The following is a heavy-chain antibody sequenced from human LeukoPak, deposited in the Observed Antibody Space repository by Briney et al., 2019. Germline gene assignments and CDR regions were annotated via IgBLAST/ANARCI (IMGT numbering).Heavy chain of an antibody. V-gene: IGHV4-59*01. D-gene: IGHD1-26*01. CDR2: IYYSGST. J-gene: IGHJ4*02. CDR1: GGSISSYY. Sequence: TSETLSLTCTVSGGSISSYYWSWIRQPPGKGLEWIGYIYYSGSTNYNPSLKSRVTISVDTSKNQFSLKLSSVTAADTAVYYCARDRRVGATRTFDYWGQGTLVTVSS. CDR3: ARDRRVGATRTFDY.